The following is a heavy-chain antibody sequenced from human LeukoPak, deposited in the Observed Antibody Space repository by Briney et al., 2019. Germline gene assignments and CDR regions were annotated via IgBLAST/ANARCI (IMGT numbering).Heavy chain of an antibody. D-gene: IGHD3-10*01. V-gene: IGHV3-9*01. CDR3: AKDGEDSHYYGMDV. Sequence: PGGSLRLSCAASGFTLDDYAMHWVRQAPGKGLEWVSGISWNSGSIGYADSVKGRFTISRDNAKKSLYLQMNILRAEDTALYYCAKDGEDSHYYGMDVWGQGTTVTVPS. CDR2: ISWNSGSI. CDR1: GFTLDDYA. J-gene: IGHJ6*02.